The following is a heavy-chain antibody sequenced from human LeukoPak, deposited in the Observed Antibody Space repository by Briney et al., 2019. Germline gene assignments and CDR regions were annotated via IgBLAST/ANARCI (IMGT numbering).Heavy chain of an antibody. J-gene: IGHJ3*02. Sequence: GGSLRLSCAASGFTFSSYWMHWVRQAPGKGLLWVSRINSDGSRTSYADSVKGRFTISRDNAKNTLYLQMNSLRAEDTAVYYCSRERELPNDAFDIWGQGTMVTVSS. V-gene: IGHV3-74*01. CDR3: SRERELPNDAFDI. CDR1: GFTFSSYW. CDR2: INSDGSRT. D-gene: IGHD1-26*01.